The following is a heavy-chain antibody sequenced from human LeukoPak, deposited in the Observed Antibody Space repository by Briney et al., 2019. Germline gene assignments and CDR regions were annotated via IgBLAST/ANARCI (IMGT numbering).Heavy chain of an antibody. J-gene: IGHJ4*02. D-gene: IGHD3-22*01. CDR3: ARGYYYDSSGNY. Sequence: AGGSLRLSCAASGFTFSSYAMHWVRQAPGKGLEWVAVISYDGSNKYYADSVKGRFTISRDNSKNTLYLQMNSLRADDTAVYYCARGYYYDSSGNYWGQGTLVTVSS. CDR2: ISYDGSNK. V-gene: IGHV3-30-3*01. CDR1: GFTFSSYA.